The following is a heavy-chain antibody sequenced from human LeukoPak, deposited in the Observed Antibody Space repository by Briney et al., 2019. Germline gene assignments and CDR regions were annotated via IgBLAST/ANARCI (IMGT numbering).Heavy chain of an antibody. J-gene: IGHJ5*02. CDR3: AREKYTDGDYPGWFDP. Sequence: GGSLRLSCAASGFTFSSYGMHWVRQAPGKGLERVAVISYDGSNKYYADSAKGRFTISRDNSKNTLYLQMNSVRGEDRAVYYCAREKYTDGDYPGWFDPWGQGTLVTVSS. CDR2: ISYDGSNK. V-gene: IGHV3-30*03. CDR1: GFTFSSYG. D-gene: IGHD4-17*01.